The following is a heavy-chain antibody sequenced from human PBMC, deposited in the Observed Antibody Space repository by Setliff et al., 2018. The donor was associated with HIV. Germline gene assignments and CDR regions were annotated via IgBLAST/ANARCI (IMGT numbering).Heavy chain of an antibody. Sequence: SETLSLTCAVSGGSISSGSHYWGWIRQSPGKGLEWIGSMYYSGTTHYNPSLKSRVTISVDTSKNQFSLKLSSVTAADTAVYYCARGECYFDYWGQGTLVTVSS. CDR1: GGSISSGSHY. CDR2: MYYSGTT. V-gene: IGHV4-39*07. D-gene: IGHD3-3*01. J-gene: IGHJ4*02. CDR3: ARGECYFDY.